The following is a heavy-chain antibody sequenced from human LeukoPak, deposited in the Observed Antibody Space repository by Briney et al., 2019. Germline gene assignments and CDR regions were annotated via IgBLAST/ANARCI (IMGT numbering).Heavy chain of an antibody. CDR1: GGSISSSSYY. CDR2: IYYSGST. V-gene: IGHV4-39*07. Sequence: SETLSLTCTVSGGSISSSSYYWGWIRQPPGKGLEWIGSIYYSGSTYYNPSLKSRVTISVDTSKNQFSLKLSSVTAADTAVYYCARDGYSSSHDAFDIWGQGTMVTVSS. CDR3: ARDGYSSSHDAFDI. D-gene: IGHD6-13*01. J-gene: IGHJ3*02.